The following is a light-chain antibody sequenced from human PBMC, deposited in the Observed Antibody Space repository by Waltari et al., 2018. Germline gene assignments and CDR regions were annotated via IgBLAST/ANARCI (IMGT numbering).Light chain of an antibody. CDR1: SSNIGSNY. CDR2: RNN. CDR3: AAWDDSLSGWE. J-gene: IGLJ3*02. Sequence: QSVLTQPPSASGTPGQRVTISCSGSSSNIGSNYVYWYQQLPGTAPKLLIYRNNPRPSGVPDRFSGSKSGTSASLAISGLRSEDEADYYCAAWDDSLSGWEFGGGTKLTVL. V-gene: IGLV1-47*01.